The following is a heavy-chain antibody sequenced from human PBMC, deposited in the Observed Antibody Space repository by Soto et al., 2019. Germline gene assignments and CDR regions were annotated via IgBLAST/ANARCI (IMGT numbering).Heavy chain of an antibody. Sequence: QVQLQESGPGLVKPSQTLSLTCTFSGGSISSCGYYWSWIRQQPGKGLEWIGYIDYSGSTYYNPSVTCRVSISVDTSKNRFSLKLSSLTAADTALYYCATLVVVTASYFDYWGQGTLVTVCS. CDR2: IDYSGST. J-gene: IGHJ4*02. V-gene: IGHV4-31*03. CDR3: ATLVVVTASYFDY. D-gene: IGHD2-21*02. CDR1: GGSISSCGYY.